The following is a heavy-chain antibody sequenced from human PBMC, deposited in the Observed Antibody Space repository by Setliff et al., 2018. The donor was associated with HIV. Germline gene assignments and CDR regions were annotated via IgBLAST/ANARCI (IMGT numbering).Heavy chain of an antibody. Sequence: PGGSLRLSCAASGFTFSNAWMTWVRQAPGKGLEWVGRIKSKTDGETEDYAAPVKVRFTISRDDSRSTLYLQMNSLRPEDTAIYYCAKLAPSYSSGKDDFWGQGTLVTVSS. V-gene: IGHV3-15*01. CDR2: IKSKTDGETE. CDR3: AKLAPSYSSGKDDF. D-gene: IGHD6-19*01. CDR1: GFTFSNAW. J-gene: IGHJ4*02.